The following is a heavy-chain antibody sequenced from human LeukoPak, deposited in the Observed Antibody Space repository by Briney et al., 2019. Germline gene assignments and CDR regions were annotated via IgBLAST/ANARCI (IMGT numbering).Heavy chain of an antibody. CDR1: GNYW. V-gene: IGHV3-74*01. J-gene: IGHJ4*02. CDR3: VSTYETY. CDR2: INSDGSWT. D-gene: IGHD3-22*01. Sequence: GGSLRLSCAASGNYWMHWVRQAPGKGLVWVSHINSDGSWTSYADSVKGRFTISKDNAKNTVYLQMNNLRAEDTAVYYCVSTYETYWGRGTLVTVSS.